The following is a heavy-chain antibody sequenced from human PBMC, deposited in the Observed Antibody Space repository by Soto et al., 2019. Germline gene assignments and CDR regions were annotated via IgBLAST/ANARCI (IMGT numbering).Heavy chain of an antibody. CDR3: ARAAAYFYHYYYAMDV. CDR1: RFTFSSYA. Sequence: QVPLVESGGGVVQPGKSLRLSCAASRFTFSSYAMDWVRQAPGKGLEWVAVISHDGSEKYYGDSVKGRFTISRDNPKNTVYLQMNSLRPEDTAVYYCARAAAYFYHYYYAMDVWGQGTAVTVSS. J-gene: IGHJ6*02. CDR2: ISHDGSEK. V-gene: IGHV3-30-3*01. D-gene: IGHD6-13*01.